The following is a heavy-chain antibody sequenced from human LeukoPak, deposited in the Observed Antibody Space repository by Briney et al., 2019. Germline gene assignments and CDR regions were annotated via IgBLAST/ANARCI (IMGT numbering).Heavy chain of an antibody. D-gene: IGHD2-2*01. Sequence: GGSLRLSCAASGFTVSSNYMSWVRQAPGKGLEWVSVIYSGGSTCYADSVKGRFTISRHNSKNTLYLQMNSLRAEDTAVYYCARAPSSPKYYYYGMDVWGQGTTVTVSS. V-gene: IGHV3-53*04. CDR1: GFTVSSNY. J-gene: IGHJ6*02. CDR3: ARAPSSPKYYYYGMDV. CDR2: IYSGGST.